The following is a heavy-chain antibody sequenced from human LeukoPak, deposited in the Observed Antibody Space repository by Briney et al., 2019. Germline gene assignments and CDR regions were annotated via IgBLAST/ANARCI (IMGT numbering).Heavy chain of an antibody. D-gene: IGHD6-19*01. Sequence: KPGGSPRLSCAASGFTFSSYSMNWVRQAPGKGLEWVSSISSSSSYIYYADSVKGRFTISRDNAKNSLYLQMNSLRAEDTAVYYCARAGGWSTPLDYWGQGTLVTVSS. CDR3: ARAGGWSTPLDY. J-gene: IGHJ4*02. CDR2: ISSSSSYI. CDR1: GFTFSSYS. V-gene: IGHV3-21*01.